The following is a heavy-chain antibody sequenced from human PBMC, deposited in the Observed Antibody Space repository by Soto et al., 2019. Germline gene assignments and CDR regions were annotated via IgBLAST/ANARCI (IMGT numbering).Heavy chain of an antibody. D-gene: IGHD2-2*01. CDR3: ARGECSSNYCFTRWALDI. V-gene: IGHV4-34*01. CDR2: INHSGST. CDR1: GGSFSGYY. Sequence: SETLSLTCAVYGGSFSGYYWTWIRQTPGKGLEWIGEINHSGSTNYKPSLKSRVSISADTSKKQFSLNLTSVTAADTAVCYCARGECSSNYCFTRWALDIWGQGTVVTVSS. J-gene: IGHJ3*02.